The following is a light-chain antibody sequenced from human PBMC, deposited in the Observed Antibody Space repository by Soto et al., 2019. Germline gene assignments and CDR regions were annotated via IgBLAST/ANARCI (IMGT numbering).Light chain of an antibody. CDR3: SSYTSTTTLEGV. J-gene: IGLJ2*01. CDR1: SSDVGGYRY. Sequence: QSALTQPASVSGSPGQSITISCTGTSSDVGGYRYVSWYQQHPGKAPKLMIYEVSNRPSGVSNRFSGSKSGDTASLTISGLQPEDEADYYCSSYTSTTTLEGVFGGGTQLTVL. V-gene: IGLV2-14*01. CDR2: EVS.